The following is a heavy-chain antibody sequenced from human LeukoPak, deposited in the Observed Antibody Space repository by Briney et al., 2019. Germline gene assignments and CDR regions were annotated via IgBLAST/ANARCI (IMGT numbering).Heavy chain of an antibody. V-gene: IGHV4-61*02. D-gene: IGHD5-24*01. CDR2: IYTSGST. Sequence: SQTLSLTCTVSGGSISSGSYYWSWIRQPAGKGLEWIGRIYTSGSTNCNPSLKSRVTISVDTSKNQFSLKLSSVTAADTAVYYCAIQGALEMATIKKGVFDYWGQGTLVTVSS. J-gene: IGHJ4*02. CDR1: GGSISSGSYY. CDR3: AIQGALEMATIKKGVFDY.